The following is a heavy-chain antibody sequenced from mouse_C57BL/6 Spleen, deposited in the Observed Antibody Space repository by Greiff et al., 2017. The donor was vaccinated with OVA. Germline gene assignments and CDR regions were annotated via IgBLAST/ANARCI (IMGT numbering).Heavy chain of an antibody. CDR1: GYAFSSSW. V-gene: IGHV1-82*01. J-gene: IGHJ3*01. Sequence: VQRVESGPELVKPGASVKISCKASGYAFSSSWMNWVKQRPGKGLEWIGRIYPGDGDTNYNGKFKGKATLTADKSSSTAYMQLSSLTSEDSAVYFCAREEKDYYGSSYGFAYWGQGTLVTVSA. CDR2: IYPGDGDT. CDR3: AREEKDYYGSSYGFAY. D-gene: IGHD1-1*01.